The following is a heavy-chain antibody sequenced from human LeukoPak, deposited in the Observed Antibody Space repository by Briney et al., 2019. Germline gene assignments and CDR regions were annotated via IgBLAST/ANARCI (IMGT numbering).Heavy chain of an antibody. J-gene: IGHJ4*02. Sequence: GGSLRLSCTASGFTVSSNYMSWVRQAPGKGLEWVSVIYSGGSTYYADSVKGRFTISRDNSKNTVYLQMNTLRAEDTAVYYCARGASSSWYAFDYWGQGTLVTVSS. CDR1: GFTVSSNY. CDR3: ARGASSSWYAFDY. D-gene: IGHD6-13*01. V-gene: IGHV3-66*01. CDR2: IYSGGST.